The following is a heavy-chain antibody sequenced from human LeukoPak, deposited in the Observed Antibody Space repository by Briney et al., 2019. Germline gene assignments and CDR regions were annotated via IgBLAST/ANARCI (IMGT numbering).Heavy chain of an antibody. CDR3: ASYEPSRIAAAGRPFDY. CDR1: GVTISNNG. Sequence: GSLILSCYASGVTISNNGMISGGHPPRKGREWMGDINHSGSSTYNQSLKSRVTISVDTSKNQFTVKLSSVTAADTAVYYCASYEPSRIAAAGRPFDYWGQGTLVTVSS. D-gene: IGHD6-13*01. J-gene: IGHJ4*02. V-gene: IGHV4-34*01. CDR2: INHSGSS.